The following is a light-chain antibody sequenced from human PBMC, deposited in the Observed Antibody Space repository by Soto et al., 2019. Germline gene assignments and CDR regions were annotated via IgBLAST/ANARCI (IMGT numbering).Light chain of an antibody. CDR3: QQRNNWPIT. CDR1: QSVNTY. V-gene: IGKV3-11*01. J-gene: IGKJ5*01. Sequence: EIVLTQSPATLSLSPGERATLSCRASQSVNTYLAWYQHKPGQAPRLLIYDASNRATGIPVRFSGSGSGTDFTLTISSLEPEDFALYYCQQRNNWPITFGQGTRLEI. CDR2: DAS.